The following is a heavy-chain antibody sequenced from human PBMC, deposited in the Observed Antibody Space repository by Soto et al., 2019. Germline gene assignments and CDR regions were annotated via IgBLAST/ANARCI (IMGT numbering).Heavy chain of an antibody. D-gene: IGHD1-7*01. V-gene: IGHV4-34*01. CDR1: GGSFSGYY. J-gene: IGHJ5*02. CDR2: INHSGST. CDR3: ARGQGVITGTTSWFDP. Sequence: QVQLQQWGAGLLKPSETLSLTCAVYGGSFSGYYGGWFRHPPGKGRGWIGEINHSGSTNYNPSLKSRVTISVDTSKNQFSLKLSSVTAADTAVYYCARGQGVITGTTSWFDPWGQGTLVTVSS.